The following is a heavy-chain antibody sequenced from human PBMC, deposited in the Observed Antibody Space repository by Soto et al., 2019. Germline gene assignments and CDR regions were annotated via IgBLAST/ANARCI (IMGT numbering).Heavy chain of an antibody. D-gene: IGHD1-1*01. CDR1: GFTFSSYS. J-gene: IGHJ5*02. V-gene: IGHV3-21*04. CDR2: ISSSSSYI. Sequence: EVPLVESGGGLVKPGGSLRLSCAASGFTFSSYSMNWVRQAPGKGLEWVSSISSSSSYIYYADSVKGRFTISRDNAKNSLYLQMNSLRAEDTAVYYCARDLGGLERRFWNWFDPWGQGTLVTVSS. CDR3: ARDLGGLERRFWNWFDP.